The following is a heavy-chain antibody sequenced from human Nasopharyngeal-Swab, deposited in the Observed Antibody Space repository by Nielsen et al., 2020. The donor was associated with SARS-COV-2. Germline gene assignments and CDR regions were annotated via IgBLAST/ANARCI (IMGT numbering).Heavy chain of an antibody. V-gene: IGHV5-51*01. Sequence: VRQMPGKGLEWMGIIYPGDSDTRYSPSFQGQVTISADKSISTAYLQWSSLKASDTAMYYCARLNNGSYPDYWGQGTLVTVSS. J-gene: IGHJ4*02. CDR3: ARLNNGSYPDY. CDR2: IYPGDSDT. D-gene: IGHD1-26*01.